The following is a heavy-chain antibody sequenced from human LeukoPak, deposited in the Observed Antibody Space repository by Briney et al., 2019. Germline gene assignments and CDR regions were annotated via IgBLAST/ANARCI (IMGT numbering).Heavy chain of an antibody. CDR1: GGTFSSYA. D-gene: IGHD1-26*01. Sequence: SVKVSCKASGGTFSSYAISWVRQAPGQGLEWMGRIIPIIGIANYAQKFQGRVTITADKATSTAYMELSSLRSEDTAVYYCARPSGSYYGPFDYWGQGTLVTVSS. V-gene: IGHV1-69*04. CDR3: ARPSGSYYGPFDY. CDR2: IIPIIGIA. J-gene: IGHJ4*02.